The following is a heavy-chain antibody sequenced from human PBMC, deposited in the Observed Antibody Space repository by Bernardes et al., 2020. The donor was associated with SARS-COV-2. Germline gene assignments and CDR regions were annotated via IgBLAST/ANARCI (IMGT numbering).Heavy chain of an antibody. J-gene: IGHJ5*02. CDR3: ARDVGYCSSTSCYVSWFDP. D-gene: IGHD2-2*01. V-gene: IGHV1-2*02. Sequence: ASVKVSCKASGYTFTGYYMHWVRQAPGQGLEWMGWINPNSGGTNYAQKFQGRVTMTRDTSISTAYMELSRLRSDDTAVYYCARDVGYCSSTSCYVSWFDPWGQGTLVTVSS. CDR2: INPNSGGT. CDR1: GYTFTGYY.